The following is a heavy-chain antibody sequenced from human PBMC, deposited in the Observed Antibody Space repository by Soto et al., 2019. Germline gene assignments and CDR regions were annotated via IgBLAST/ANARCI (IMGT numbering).Heavy chain of an antibody. Sequence: SVKVSCKASGGTFSSYAISWVRQAPGQGLEWMGGIIPIFGTANYAQKFQGRVTITADESTSTAYMELSSLRSEDTAVYYCARYLSVHYYYYVMDVWGKGTTVTVSS. J-gene: IGHJ6*04. CDR2: IIPIFGTA. D-gene: IGHD2-8*01. CDR3: ARYLSVHYYYYVMDV. V-gene: IGHV1-69*13. CDR1: GGTFSSYA.